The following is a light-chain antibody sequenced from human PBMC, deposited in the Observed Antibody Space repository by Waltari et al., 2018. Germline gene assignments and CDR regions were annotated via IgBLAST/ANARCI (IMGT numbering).Light chain of an antibody. CDR2: GST. Sequence: QTVVTQEPSLTVSPGGTVTLTCAYSTGAVVGDFYRSWFQQMPGQAPRALIFGSTNKYSWTPARFSGSLLGGKAALTLSGAQPEDEADYYCLLHFGGDQLVFGGGTKLTVL. J-gene: IGLJ3*02. CDR1: TGAVVGDFY. V-gene: IGLV7-43*01. CDR3: LLHFGGDQLV.